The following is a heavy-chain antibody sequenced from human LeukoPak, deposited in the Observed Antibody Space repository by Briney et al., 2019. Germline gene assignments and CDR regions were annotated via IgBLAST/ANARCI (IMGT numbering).Heavy chain of an antibody. CDR1: EFTFSRYW. CDR3: ARGTYSGSCYYFEY. CDR2: IKRDGSGR. D-gene: IGHD6-13*01. Sequence: GGSLRLSCAASEFTFSRYWMSWVRQAPGKGLEWVANIKRDGSGRYYVDSVKGRFTISRDNAQNSLFLQMSSLRAEDTAIYYCARGTYSGSCYYFEYWGQGTLVTVSS. V-gene: IGHV3-7*01. J-gene: IGHJ4*02.